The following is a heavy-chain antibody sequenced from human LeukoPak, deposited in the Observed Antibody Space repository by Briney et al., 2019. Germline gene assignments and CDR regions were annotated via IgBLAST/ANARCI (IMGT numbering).Heavy chain of an antibody. Sequence: SETLSLTCAVYGGSFSGYYWSWIRQPPGKGLEWIGEINHSGSTNYNPSLKSRVTISVDTSKNQFSLKLSSVTAADTAVYYCARGQNVIAVAGTNYYYMDVWGKGTTVTVSS. J-gene: IGHJ6*03. CDR1: GGSFSGYY. CDR2: INHSGST. D-gene: IGHD6-19*01. V-gene: IGHV4-34*01. CDR3: ARGQNVIAVAGTNYYYMDV.